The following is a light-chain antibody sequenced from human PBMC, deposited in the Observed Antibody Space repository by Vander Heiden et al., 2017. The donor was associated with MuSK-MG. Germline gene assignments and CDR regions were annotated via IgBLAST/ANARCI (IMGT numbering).Light chain of an antibody. V-gene: IGLV3-1*01. CDR1: KLGDKY. J-gene: IGLJ2*01. CDR3: QAWDRNIVI. CDR2: EDK. Sequence: SYELTQPPSVSVSPGQTASITCSGDKLGDKYASWYQQKPGQSPVLVIYEDKKRPSGIPERFSGHNSWNTATLTISGTQAVDEADYYCQAWDRNIVIFGGGTKLTVL.